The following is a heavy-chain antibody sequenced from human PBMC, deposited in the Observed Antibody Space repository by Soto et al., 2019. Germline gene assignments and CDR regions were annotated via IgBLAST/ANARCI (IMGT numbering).Heavy chain of an antibody. CDR1: VLPFSNYA. CDR3: AKGQYTYGFLFDY. D-gene: IGHD5-18*01. J-gene: IGHJ4*02. Sequence: GGSLRLSCAASVLPFSNYAMSWVRQAPGKGLEWVSGISDSGGSTYYADSVKGRFTISRDNSKNTLSLQMNSLRAEDTAVYSCAKGQYTYGFLFDYWGQGTLVTSPQ. CDR2: ISDSGGST. V-gene: IGHV3-23*01.